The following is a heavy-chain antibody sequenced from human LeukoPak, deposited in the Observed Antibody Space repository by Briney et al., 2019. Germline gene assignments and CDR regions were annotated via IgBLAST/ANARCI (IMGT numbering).Heavy chain of an antibody. CDR1: GFTFSTYE. J-gene: IGHJ4*02. CDR2: ISGSGGST. D-gene: IGHD2-21*02. V-gene: IGHV3-23*01. Sequence: PGGSLRLSCSGSGFTFSTYEMNWVRQSPGKGLEWVSAISGSGGSTYYADSVKGRFTISRDNFKNTLYLQMNSLRAEDTAVYYCAKLRLGRVVVTALDYWGQGTLVTVSS. CDR3: AKLRLGRVVVTALDY.